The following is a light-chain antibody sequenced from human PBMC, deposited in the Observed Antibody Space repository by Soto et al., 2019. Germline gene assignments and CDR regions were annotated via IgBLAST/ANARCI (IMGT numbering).Light chain of an antibody. CDR2: EVT. CDR1: STDVGAYNY. Sequence: QSALTQPPSASGSPGQSVTISCTGTSTDVGAYNYVSWYQQRPGKAPKLMIFEVTKRPSGVPDRFSGSKSGNTASLTVSGVQADDEADYYCSSYTSSSTLFGTGTKVTVL. CDR3: SSYTSSSTL. V-gene: IGLV2-8*01. J-gene: IGLJ1*01.